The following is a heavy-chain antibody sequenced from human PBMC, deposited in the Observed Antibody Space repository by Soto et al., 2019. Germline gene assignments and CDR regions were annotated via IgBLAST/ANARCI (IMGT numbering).Heavy chain of an antibody. CDR2: IDDSGST. CDR1: GCSINTSSYY. J-gene: IGHJ4*02. D-gene: IGHD5-12*01. CDR3: ARYWLQFYCFDY. V-gene: IGHV4-39*01. Sequence: QLQLQESGPGLVKPSETLSLPCTVSGCSINTSSYYWGWIRQPPGKGLEWVGSIDDSGSTYYKPYRKIRVTISVVTNKNQLSRQLGSVTAADTAVYCCARYWLQFYCFDYWGQGTLVTVS.